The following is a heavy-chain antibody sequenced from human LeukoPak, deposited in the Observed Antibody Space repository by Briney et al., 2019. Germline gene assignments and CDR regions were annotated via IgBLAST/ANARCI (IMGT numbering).Heavy chain of an antibody. CDR3: AREGGSRYGYDY. CDR2: ISSSSSYI. CDR1: GFTFSSYS. V-gene: IGHV3-21*01. D-gene: IGHD5-18*01. Sequence: GGSLRLSCAASGFTFSSYSMNWVRQAPGKGLEWVSSISSSSSYIYYADSVKGRFTISRDNAKNSLYLQMNSLRAEDTAVYYCAREGGSRYGYDYWGQGTLVTVSS. J-gene: IGHJ4*02.